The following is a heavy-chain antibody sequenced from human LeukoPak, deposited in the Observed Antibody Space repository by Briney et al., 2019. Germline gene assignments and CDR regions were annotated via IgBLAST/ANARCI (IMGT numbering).Heavy chain of an antibody. CDR3: ARGTPSDVLRYFDWLEYNWFDP. J-gene: IGHJ5*02. CDR1: GYTFTSYD. CDR2: MNPNSGNT. Sequence: GASVKVSCKAPGYTFTSYDINWVRQATGQGLEWMGWMNPNSGNTGYAQKFQGRVTMTRNTSISTAYMELSSLRSEDTAVYYCARGTPSDVLRYFDWLEYNWFDPWGQGTLVTVSS. V-gene: IGHV1-8*01. D-gene: IGHD3-9*01.